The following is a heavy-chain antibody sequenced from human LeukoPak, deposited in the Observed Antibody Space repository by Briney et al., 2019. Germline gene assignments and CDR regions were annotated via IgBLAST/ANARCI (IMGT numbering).Heavy chain of an antibody. V-gene: IGHV1-18*01. CDR3: ARDWIGGVQYFDY. J-gene: IGHJ4*02. CDR2: ISVYNGNT. D-gene: IGHD1-1*01. Sequence: ASVKVSCKASGYTFTIYGISWVRQAPGQGLEWMGWISVYNGNTKYGQKLQGRVTVTTDTSTSTAYMELRSLRSDDTAVYYCARDWIGGVQYFDYWGQGTLVTVSS. CDR1: GYTFTIYG.